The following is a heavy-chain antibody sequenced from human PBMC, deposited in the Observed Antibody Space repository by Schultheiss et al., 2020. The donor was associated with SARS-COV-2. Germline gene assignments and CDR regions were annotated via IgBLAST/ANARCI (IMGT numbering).Heavy chain of an antibody. CDR1: GFTFSSYR. V-gene: IGHV3-48*01. Sequence: GGSLRLSCAASGFTFSSYRMNWVRQAPGKGLEWVSYISSSSSTIYYADSVKGRFTITRDNAKNSLYLQMNSLRAEDTAVYNCARDYCSGGSCYGRDYYGMDVGGQGATVTVSS. D-gene: IGHD2-15*01. CDR3: ARDYCSGGSCYGRDYYGMDV. CDR2: ISSSSSTI. J-gene: IGHJ6*02.